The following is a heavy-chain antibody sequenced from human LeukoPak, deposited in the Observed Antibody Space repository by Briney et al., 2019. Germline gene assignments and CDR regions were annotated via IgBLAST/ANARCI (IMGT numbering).Heavy chain of an antibody. CDR3: VRPMSMAPPGNYYYGMDV. CDR1: GYTFSSYW. Sequence: PGGSLRLSCAASGYTFSSYWMHWVRQAPGKGLVWVSRINSDGSSTSYADSVKGRFTISRDNAKNTLYLQMNSLRVEDTAVYYCVRPMSMAPPGNYYYGMDVWGQGTTVTVSS. V-gene: IGHV3-74*01. CDR2: INSDGSST. D-gene: IGHD6-6*01. J-gene: IGHJ6*02.